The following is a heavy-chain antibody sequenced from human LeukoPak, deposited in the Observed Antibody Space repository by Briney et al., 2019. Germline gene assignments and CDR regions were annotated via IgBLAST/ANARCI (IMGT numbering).Heavy chain of an antibody. J-gene: IGHJ4*02. CDR2: ISDSGTTI. Sequence: GGSLRLSCAASGFTFSDYYMTWIRQAPGKGLEWLSYISDSGTTIYYADSVKGRFTISRDNAKNSLYLQMNSLRAEDTAVYYCARDRVVGARYYFDYWGQGTLVTVSS. D-gene: IGHD1-26*01. CDR1: GFTFSDYY. CDR3: ARDRVVGARYYFDY. V-gene: IGHV3-11*04.